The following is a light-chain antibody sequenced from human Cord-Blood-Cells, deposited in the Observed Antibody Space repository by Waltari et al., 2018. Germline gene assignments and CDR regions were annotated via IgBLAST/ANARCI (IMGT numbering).Light chain of an antibody. CDR2: RNN. CDR1: TTPSRNHH. V-gene: IGLV1-47*01. J-gene: IGLJ3*02. Sequence: RTQPPSDSDTPGQRVTILRSCTTTPSRNHHVYWYQQLPGTAPKLLIYRNNQRPSGVPDRFSGSKSGTSASLAISGLRSEDEADYYCAAWDDSLSGPVFGGGTKLTVL. CDR3: AAWDDSLSGPV.